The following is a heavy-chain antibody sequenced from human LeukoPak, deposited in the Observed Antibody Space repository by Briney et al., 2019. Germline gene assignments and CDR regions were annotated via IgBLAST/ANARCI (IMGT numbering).Heavy chain of an antibody. D-gene: IGHD6-13*01. Sequence: GASVKVSCKASGYTFTSYYMHWVRQAPGQGLEWMGLINPTGGSTGYAQKFQGRVTITADKSTSTAYMELSSLRSEDTAVYYCARGRPTTSIAAAGVDWFDPWGQGTLVTVSS. CDR2: INPTGGST. J-gene: IGHJ5*02. CDR1: GYTFTSYY. V-gene: IGHV1-46*01. CDR3: ARGRPTTSIAAAGVDWFDP.